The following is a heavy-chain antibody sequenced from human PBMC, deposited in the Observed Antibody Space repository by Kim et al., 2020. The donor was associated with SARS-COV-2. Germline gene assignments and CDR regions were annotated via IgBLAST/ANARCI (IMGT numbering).Heavy chain of an antibody. Sequence: SVKGRFTISRDNSKNTLYLQMNSLRAEDTAVYYCARDLTRIAAAGSPLDYWGQGTLVTVSS. J-gene: IGHJ4*02. V-gene: IGHV3-30*07. D-gene: IGHD6-13*01. CDR3: ARDLTRIAAAGSPLDY.